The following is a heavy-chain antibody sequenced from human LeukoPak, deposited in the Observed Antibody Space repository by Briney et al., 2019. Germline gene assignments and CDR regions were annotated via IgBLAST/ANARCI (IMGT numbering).Heavy chain of an antibody. CDR1: GFTFSRYW. Sequence: GGSLRLSCAASGFTFSRYWMSWVRQAPGKGLEWVANIKQDGSEKYYVDSVKGRFTISRDNAKNSLYLQVTGLRADDTAVYYCAKDKGSSWYRWFDPWGQGTLVTVSS. V-gene: IGHV3-7*03. CDR2: IKQDGSEK. CDR3: AKDKGSSWYRWFDP. D-gene: IGHD6-13*01. J-gene: IGHJ5*02.